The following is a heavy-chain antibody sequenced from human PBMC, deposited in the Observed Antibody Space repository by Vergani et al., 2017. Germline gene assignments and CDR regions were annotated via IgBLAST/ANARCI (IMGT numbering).Heavy chain of an antibody. CDR2: MNPNSGNT. Sequence: QVQLVQSGAEVKKPGASVKVSCKASGYTFTSYDINWVRQATGQGLEWMGWMNPNSGNTGYAQKFQGRVTMTRNTSISTAYMEWSSLRSEDTAVYYCARAYSGSYYYYMDVWGKGTTVTVSS. CDR1: GYTFTSYD. V-gene: IGHV1-8*01. CDR3: ARAYSGSYYYYMDV. D-gene: IGHD1-26*01. J-gene: IGHJ6*03.